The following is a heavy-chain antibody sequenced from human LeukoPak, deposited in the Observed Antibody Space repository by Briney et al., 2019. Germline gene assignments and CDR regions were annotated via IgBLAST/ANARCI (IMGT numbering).Heavy chain of an antibody. J-gene: IGHJ3*02. CDR1: GYTFTSYD. V-gene: IGHV1-8*01. CDR3: ARGRVNRVLRVVIKVNGFDI. Sequence: ASVKVSCKASGYTFTSYDVNWVREASGQGLEWMAWMNPNSGNTAYAQKFQGRVTMTRNTSISTAYMELSNLRSEDTAVYYCARGRVNRVLRVVIKVNGFDIWGHGTMVTVSS. CDR2: MNPNSGNT. D-gene: IGHD3-3*01.